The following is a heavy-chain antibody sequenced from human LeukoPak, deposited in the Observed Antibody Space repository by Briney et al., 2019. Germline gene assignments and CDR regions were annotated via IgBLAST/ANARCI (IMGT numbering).Heavy chain of an antibody. D-gene: IGHD3-16*02. V-gene: IGHV4-38-2*02. CDR2: IYHSGRT. Sequence: PSETLSLTCTVYGYSISSGYYWGWIRQPPGKGLEWIGSIYHSGRTYSNPSLKSRVTISVDTSKNQFSLKLSSVTAADTAVYYCAKSNGYRLVDIWGQGTMVTVSS. CDR1: GYSISSGYY. CDR3: AKSNGYRLVDI. J-gene: IGHJ3*02.